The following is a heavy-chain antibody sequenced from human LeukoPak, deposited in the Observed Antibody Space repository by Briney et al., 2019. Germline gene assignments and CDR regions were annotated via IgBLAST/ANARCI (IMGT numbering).Heavy chain of an antibody. CDR1: GGSISSYY. CDR3: ASRSSSWDGWFDP. Sequence: PSETLSLTCTVSGGSISSYYWSWIRQPPGKGLEWIGYMYYSGSTSYNPSLKSRVTISVDTSKNQFSLNLSSVTAADTAVYYCASRSSSWDGWFDPWGQGTLVTVSS. CDR2: MYYSGST. D-gene: IGHD6-6*01. V-gene: IGHV4-59*01. J-gene: IGHJ5*02.